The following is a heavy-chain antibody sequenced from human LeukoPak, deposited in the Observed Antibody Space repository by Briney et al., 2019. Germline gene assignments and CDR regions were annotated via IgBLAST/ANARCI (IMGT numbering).Heavy chain of an antibody. V-gene: IGHV4-34*01. CDR2: INHSGST. CDR1: GGSFSGYY. D-gene: IGHD5-12*01. Sequence: SETLSLTCAVYGGSFSGYYWSWIRQPPGKGLEWIGEINHSGSTNYNPSLKSRVTISVDTSKNQFSLKLSSVTAADTAVYYCARVEGDSGYESHWFDPWGQGTLVSVSS. CDR3: ARVEGDSGYESHWFDP. J-gene: IGHJ5*02.